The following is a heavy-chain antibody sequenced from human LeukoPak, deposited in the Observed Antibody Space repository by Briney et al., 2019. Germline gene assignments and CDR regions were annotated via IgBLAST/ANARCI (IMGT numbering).Heavy chain of an antibody. CDR3: ARTPRGGNSAFDY. Sequence: PPGTLSLTCALSVDSLSTNNWWSWARQPQGKGLEWIGEIYHTADKNSNQSLKSRDTMSVDKSKNPLSMRLSSVTAADTAVYFCARTPRGGNSAFDYWGQGTLVTVSS. CDR1: VDSLSTNNW. CDR2: IYHTADK. J-gene: IGHJ4*02. D-gene: IGHD4-23*01. V-gene: IGHV4-4*01.